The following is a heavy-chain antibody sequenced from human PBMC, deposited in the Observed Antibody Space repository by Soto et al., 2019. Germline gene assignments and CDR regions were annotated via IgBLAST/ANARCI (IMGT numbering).Heavy chain of an antibody. CDR1: GGTFSSYA. J-gene: IGHJ6*02. CDR3: VYGGYYCSGGSCYSKPSYYYYGMDV. Sequence: GASVKVSCKASGGTFSSYAISWVRQAPGQGLEWMGWIIPIFGTANYAQKFQGRVTITADESTSTAYMELSSLRSEDTAVCYCVYGGYYCSGGSCYSKPSYYYYGMDVWGQGTTVTVSS. V-gene: IGHV1-69*13. CDR2: IIPIFGTA. D-gene: IGHD2-15*01.